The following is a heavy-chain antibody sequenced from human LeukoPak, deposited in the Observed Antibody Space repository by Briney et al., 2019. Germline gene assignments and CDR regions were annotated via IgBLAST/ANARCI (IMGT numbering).Heavy chain of an antibody. D-gene: IGHD1-26*01. CDR1: GFTFSNYA. J-gene: IGHJ4*02. CDR2: IGSNGDST. Sequence: GGSLRLSCAGSGFTFSNYAMCWVRQAPGKGLENVAGIGSNGDSTDYANSVKGRFTLSRDNSKNTLFLQMGSLRAEDMAVYYCARGNVVRATRPFDYWGQGTLVTVSS. CDR3: ARGNVVRATRPFDY. V-gene: IGHV3-64*01.